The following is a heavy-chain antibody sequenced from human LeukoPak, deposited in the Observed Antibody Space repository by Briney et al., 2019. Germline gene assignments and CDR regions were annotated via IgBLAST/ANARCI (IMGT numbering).Heavy chain of an antibody. CDR3: ARDGRYCSSTSCYGGDYYYYYMDV. V-gene: IGHV4-59*11. CDR2: SYYSGST. D-gene: IGHD2-2*01. J-gene: IGHJ6*03. Sequence: SETLSLTCTVSGGSISSHYWSWIRQPPGKGLEWIGYSYYSGSTNYNPSLKSRVTISVDTSKNQFSLKLSSVTAADTAVYYCARDGRYCSSTSCYGGDYYYYYMDVWGKGTTVTVSS. CDR1: GGSISSHY.